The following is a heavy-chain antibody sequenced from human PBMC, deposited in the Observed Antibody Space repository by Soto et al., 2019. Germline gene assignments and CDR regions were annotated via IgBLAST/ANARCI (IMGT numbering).Heavy chain of an antibody. Sequence: QVQLVQSGAEVKKPGASVKVSCKASGYTFTSSGISWVRQAPGQGLEWMGWITVYDGNTNYAQKLQGRVTMTTDTGTSTAYTELRSMRSDDTAEYYCARGEETLAAWGQGTLVTVSS. CDR3: ARGEETLAA. V-gene: IGHV1-18*01. D-gene: IGHD3-3*02. CDR1: GYTFTSSG. CDR2: ITVYDGNT. J-gene: IGHJ5*02.